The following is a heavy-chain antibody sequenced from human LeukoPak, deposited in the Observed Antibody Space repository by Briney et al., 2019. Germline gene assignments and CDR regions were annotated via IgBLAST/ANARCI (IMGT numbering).Heavy chain of an antibody. D-gene: IGHD2-21*02. CDR1: GGSISSGSYH. V-gene: IGHV4-61*02. Sequence: TSQTLSLTCTVSGGSISSGSYHWSWIRQPAGEGLEWIGRIYTSGSTNYNPSLKSRVTISVDTSKNQFSLKLSSVTAADTAVYYCAREAYCGSDCYYATDYWGQGTLVTVSS. CDR3: AREAYCGSDCYYATDY. J-gene: IGHJ4*02. CDR2: IYTSGST.